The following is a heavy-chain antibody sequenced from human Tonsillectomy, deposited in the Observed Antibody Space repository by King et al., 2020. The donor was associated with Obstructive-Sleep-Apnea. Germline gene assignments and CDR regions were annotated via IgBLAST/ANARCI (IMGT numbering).Heavy chain of an antibody. J-gene: IGHJ4*02. Sequence: VQLVESGGGLVQPGGSLRLSCAASGFTFISYWMSWVRPAPGKGREWVANIKKDGSAKYYVDSVKGRFTISRDNAKNSLYLQMNSLRAEDTAVYYCAKAVPSDYWGQGTLVTVSS. CDR3: AKAVPSDY. CDR1: GFTFISYW. CDR2: IKKDGSAK. V-gene: IGHV3-7*03.